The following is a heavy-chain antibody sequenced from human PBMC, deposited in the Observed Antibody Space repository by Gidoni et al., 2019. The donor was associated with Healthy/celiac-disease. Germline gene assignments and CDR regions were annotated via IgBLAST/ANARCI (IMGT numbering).Heavy chain of an antibody. D-gene: IGHD3-16*02. Sequence: QVQLVESGGGVVQPGRSLRLSCAASGFPFSSYGMHGVRQAPGKGLEWVAVISYDGSNKYYADSVKGRFTISRDNSKNTLYLQMNSLRAEDTAVYYCAKSGGYDYIWGSYRFFDYWGQGTLVTVSS. V-gene: IGHV3-30*18. CDR2: ISYDGSNK. CDR3: AKSGGYDYIWGSYRFFDY. CDR1: GFPFSSYG. J-gene: IGHJ4*02.